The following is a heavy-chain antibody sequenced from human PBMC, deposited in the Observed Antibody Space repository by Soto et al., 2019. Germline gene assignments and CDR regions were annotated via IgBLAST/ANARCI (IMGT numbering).Heavy chain of an antibody. CDR1: GFTFSSYA. CDR3: AKRGSGSYYHY. V-gene: IGHV3-23*01. D-gene: IGHD1-26*01. CDR2: ISGSGGST. Sequence: EVQLLESGGGLVQPGGSLRLSCAASGFTFSSYAMNWVRQAPGKGLEWVSVISGSGGSTYYADSVKGRFTISRDNSKNTLDLQMNSLRAEDTAVYYCAKRGSGSYYHYWGQGTLVTVSS. J-gene: IGHJ4*02.